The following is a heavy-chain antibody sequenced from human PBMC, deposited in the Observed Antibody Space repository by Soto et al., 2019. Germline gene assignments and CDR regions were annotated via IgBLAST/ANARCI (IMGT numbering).Heavy chain of an antibody. D-gene: IGHD7-27*01. CDR1: GYTFTSYD. J-gene: IGHJ6*02. Sequence: QVQLVQSGAEVKKPGASVKVSCKASGYTFTSYDINWVRQATGQGREGMGWMNPNSGNTGYAQKFQGRVTMTRNTSISTAYMELSSLRSEYKAVYYCASLPWANYYYYGMDVWGQETTVTVSS. CDR2: MNPNSGNT. V-gene: IGHV1-8*01. CDR3: ASLPWANYYYYGMDV.